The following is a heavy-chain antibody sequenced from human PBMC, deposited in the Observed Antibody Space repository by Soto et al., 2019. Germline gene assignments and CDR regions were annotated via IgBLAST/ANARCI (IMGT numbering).Heavy chain of an antibody. J-gene: IGHJ6*02. V-gene: IGHV3-48*02. D-gene: IGHD3-3*01. Sequence: PGGSLRLSCAASGFTFSSYSMNWVRQAPGKGLEWVSYISSSSSTIYYADSVKGRFTISRDNAKNSLYLQMNSLRDEDTAVYYCARVRSGRGIFGVVTPYYGMDVWGQGTTVTVSS. CDR2: ISSSSSTI. CDR3: ARVRSGRGIFGVVTPYYGMDV. CDR1: GFTFSSYS.